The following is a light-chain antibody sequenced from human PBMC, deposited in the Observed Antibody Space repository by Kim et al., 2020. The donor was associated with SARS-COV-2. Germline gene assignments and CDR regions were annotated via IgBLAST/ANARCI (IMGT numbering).Light chain of an antibody. V-gene: IGLV4-69*01. J-gene: IGLJ3*02. CDR1: RGHSGDA. CDR2: VNCDGSH. Sequence: AVKVTGSLSRGHSGDANAWHQKQPEKGPRCLMKVNCDGSHTKRNGIPARFSGSRTGGERYHTISSLQSEDEADDYCQTWGTGIRVFGGGTQLTVL. CDR3: QTWGTGIRV.